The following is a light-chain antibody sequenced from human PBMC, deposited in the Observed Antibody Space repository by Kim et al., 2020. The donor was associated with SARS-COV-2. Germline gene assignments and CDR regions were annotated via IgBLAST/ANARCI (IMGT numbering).Light chain of an antibody. V-gene: IGLV3-19*01. CDR3: NSRDSNDNVV. CDR1: SLRRYY. J-gene: IGLJ2*01. Sequence: VGVGQTVRITCQGDSLRRYYATWYQQKPGQAPILVIYGKNNRPSGIPDRFSGSSSGDTASLTITGAQAGDEADYYCNSRDSNDNVVFGGGTKLTVL. CDR2: GKN.